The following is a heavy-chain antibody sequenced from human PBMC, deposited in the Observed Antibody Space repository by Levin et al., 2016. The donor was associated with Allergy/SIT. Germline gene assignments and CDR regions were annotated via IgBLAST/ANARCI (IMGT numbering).Heavy chain of an antibody. CDR1: GFTFSSYA. Sequence: GESLKISCAASGFTFSSYAMSWVRQAPGKGLEWVSAISGSGGSTYYADSVKGRFTISRDNSKNTLYLQMNSLRAEDTAVYYCAKGQRIQLLGSGFDYWGQGTLVTVSS. CDR2: ISGSGGST. D-gene: IGHD5-18*01. CDR3: AKGQRIQLLGSGFDY. J-gene: IGHJ4*02. V-gene: IGHV3-23*01.